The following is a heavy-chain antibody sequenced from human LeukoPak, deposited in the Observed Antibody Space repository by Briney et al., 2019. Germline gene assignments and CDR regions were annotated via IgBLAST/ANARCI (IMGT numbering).Heavy chain of an antibody. CDR3: TSGGDCSRTSCYTD. V-gene: IGHV3-15*01. D-gene: IGHD2-2*02. CDR2: IKSKADGGAT. Sequence: GGSLRLSCAASGFTFTNAWMSWVRQAPGKGLEWVGRIKSKADGGATDYAALVKGRFTISRYDSKTTLYLQMNSLKTEDPAVYYCTSGGDCSRTSCYTDWGQGNLVTVSS. J-gene: IGHJ4*02. CDR1: GFTFTNAW.